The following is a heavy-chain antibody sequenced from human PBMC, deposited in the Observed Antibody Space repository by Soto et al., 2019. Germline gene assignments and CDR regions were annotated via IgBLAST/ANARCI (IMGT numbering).Heavy chain of an antibody. J-gene: IGHJ4*02. V-gene: IGHV3-48*02. D-gene: IGHD6-19*01. Sequence: EVQLVESGGGLVQPGGSLRLSCAASGFTFSSYSMNWVRQAPGKGLEWVSYISSSSSTIYYADSVKGRFTISRDNAKNSLYLQMNSLRDEDTAVYDGARPRAVAGISYFDYWGQGTLVTVSS. CDR1: GFTFSSYS. CDR2: ISSSSSTI. CDR3: ARPRAVAGISYFDY.